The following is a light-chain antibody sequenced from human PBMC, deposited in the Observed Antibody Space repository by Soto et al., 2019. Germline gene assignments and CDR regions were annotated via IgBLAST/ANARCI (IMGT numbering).Light chain of an antibody. CDR1: QSVGSN. CDR3: QQYNKWPPYT. CDR2: GAS. V-gene: IGKV3-15*01. J-gene: IGKJ2*01. Sequence: EIVLTQSPAILSVSPGDRATLSCRAGQSVGSNLAWYQQKVGQPPRLLIYGASTRAIGIPARFSGSGSGTAFTLTISSPQSEDFAVYYCQQYNKWPPYTFGQGTKLEIK.